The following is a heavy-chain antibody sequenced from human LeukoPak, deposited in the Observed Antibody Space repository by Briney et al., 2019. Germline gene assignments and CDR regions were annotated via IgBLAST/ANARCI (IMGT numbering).Heavy chain of an antibody. CDR3: AKSDCSTTSCYWRSYFDY. Sequence: GGSLRLSCAASVFTFSSYAMNWVRQAPGKGLEWVSTITGSGGSTDYADPVKGRFTISRDNSKNTLYLQMNSLRAEDTAVYYCAKSDCSTTSCYWRSYFDYWGQGTLVTVSS. V-gene: IGHV3-23*01. D-gene: IGHD2-2*01. CDR2: ITGSGGST. CDR1: VFTFSSYA. J-gene: IGHJ4*02.